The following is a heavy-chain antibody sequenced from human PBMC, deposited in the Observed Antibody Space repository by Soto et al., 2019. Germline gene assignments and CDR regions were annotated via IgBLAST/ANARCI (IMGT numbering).Heavy chain of an antibody. CDR3: ARDLSSRYCSGGSCHIGFDY. Sequence: QVQLVESGGGVVQPGRSLRLSCAASGFTFSSYGMHWVRQAPGKGLEWVAVIWYDGSNKYYADSVKGRFTISRDNSKNTLYLQMYSLRAEDTAVYYCARDLSSRYCSGGSCHIGFDYWGQGTLVTVSS. CDR2: IWYDGSNK. D-gene: IGHD2-15*01. V-gene: IGHV3-33*01. CDR1: GFTFSSYG. J-gene: IGHJ4*02.